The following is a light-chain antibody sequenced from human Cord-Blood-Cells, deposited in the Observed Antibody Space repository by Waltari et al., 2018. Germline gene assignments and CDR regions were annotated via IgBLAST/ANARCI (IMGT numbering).Light chain of an antibody. J-gene: IGLJ1*01. CDR2: SNK. CDR3: AAWDDSLNGYV. CDR1: SSNIGSNT. V-gene: IGLV1-44*01. Sequence: QSVLTQPPSASGTPGQRVPISCSGSSSNIGSNTVNWYQQLPGTAPKLLIYSNKQRPSGVPDRFSGSKSGTSASLAISGLQSEDEADYYCAAWDDSLNGYVFGTGTKVTVL.